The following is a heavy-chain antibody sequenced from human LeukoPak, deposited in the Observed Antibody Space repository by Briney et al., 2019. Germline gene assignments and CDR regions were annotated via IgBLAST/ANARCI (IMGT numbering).Heavy chain of an antibody. J-gene: IGHJ3*02. CDR2: IYYSGST. D-gene: IGHD6-19*01. CDR3: ARDFVAVAGRGGDAFDI. V-gene: IGHV4-59*01. Sequence: SETLSLTCTVSGGSISSYYWSWIRQPPGKGLEWIGYIYYSGSTNYNPSLKSRVTISVDTSKNQFSLKLSSVTAADTAVYYCARDFVAVAGRGGDAFDIWGQGTMVTVSS. CDR1: GGSISSYY.